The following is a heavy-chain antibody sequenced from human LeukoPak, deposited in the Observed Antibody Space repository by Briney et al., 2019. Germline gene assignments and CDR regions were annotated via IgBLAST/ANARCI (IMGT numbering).Heavy chain of an antibody. CDR1: GYTFTSYG. CDR2: ISAYNGNT. Sequence: ASVEVSCKASGYTFTSYGISWVRQALGQGLEWMGWISAYNGNTNYAQKLQGRVTMTTDTSTSTAYMELRSLGSDDTAVYYCARPKSGYFDYWGQGTLVTVSS. V-gene: IGHV1-18*01. CDR3: ARPKSGYFDY. D-gene: IGHD2-15*01. J-gene: IGHJ4*02.